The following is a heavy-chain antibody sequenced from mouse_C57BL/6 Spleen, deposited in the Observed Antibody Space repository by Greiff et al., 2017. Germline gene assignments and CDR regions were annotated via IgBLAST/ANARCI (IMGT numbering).Heavy chain of an antibody. CDR3: ARQGDGYRYYAMDY. CDR1: GFTFSDYY. J-gene: IGHJ4*01. CDR2: ISNGGGRT. D-gene: IGHD2-3*01. V-gene: IGHV5-12*01. Sequence: EVKVEVSGGGLVQPGGSLKLSCAVSGFTFSDYYLYWVRQTPEKRLEWVAYISNGGGRTYYPGTVKGRFTISSDNAKNTLYLQMGRLKSEDTAMYYCARQGDGYRYYAMDYWSQGTSVTVSS.